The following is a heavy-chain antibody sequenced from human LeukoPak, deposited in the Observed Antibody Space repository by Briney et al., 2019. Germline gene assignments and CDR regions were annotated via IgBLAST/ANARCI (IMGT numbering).Heavy chain of an antibody. CDR3: ARIPLGYSGAYYFDY. J-gene: IGHJ4*02. Sequence: PSETLSLTCTVSRGSISGSIRSYYWSWLRQPPGKGLEWIGYISISGSTNSNPSLRSRVTISVDTSKNQFFLNLSSVSAADTAVYYCARIPLGYSGAYYFDYWGQGTLVTVSP. V-gene: IGHV4-4*09. CDR1: RGSISGSIRSYY. CDR2: ISISGST. D-gene: IGHD5-12*01.